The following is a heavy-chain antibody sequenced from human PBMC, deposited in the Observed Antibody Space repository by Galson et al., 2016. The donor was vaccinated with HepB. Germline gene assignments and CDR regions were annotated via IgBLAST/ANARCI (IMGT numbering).Heavy chain of an antibody. V-gene: IGHV4-59*01. CDR1: GGPISSYY. CDR2: MYYSGSP. CDR3: ARDRGIAAVGDDPFEI. J-gene: IGHJ3*02. D-gene: IGHD6-13*01. Sequence: LSLTCNVSGGPISSYYWTWIRQPPGKGPECIGYMYYSGSPKYNPSLKSRVTMLVDTSKNQFYLKLTSVTAADTAVYYCARDRGIAAVGDDPFEIWGQGTMVTVSS.